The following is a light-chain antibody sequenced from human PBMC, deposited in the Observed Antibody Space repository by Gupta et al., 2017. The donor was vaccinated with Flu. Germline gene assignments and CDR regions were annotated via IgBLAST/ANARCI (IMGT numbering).Light chain of an antibody. CDR2: DAS. J-gene: IGKJ1*01. CDR3: QQYGSSPWT. Sequence: EIVLTQSPGTLSLSPGERATLSCRASQIISNNYLAWYQQRPDQAPRLLIYDASSRATDIPDRFSGSGSGTDFTLTISRLEPEDYAVYHCQQYGSSPWTFGQGTKVEIK. V-gene: IGKV3-20*01. CDR1: QIISNNY.